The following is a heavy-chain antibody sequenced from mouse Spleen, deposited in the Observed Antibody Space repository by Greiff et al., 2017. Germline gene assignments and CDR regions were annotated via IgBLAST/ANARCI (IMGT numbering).Heavy chain of an antibody. J-gene: IGHJ3*01. CDR1: GYSFTDYN. Sequence: EVKLMESGPELVQPCDSVKISCKASGYSFTDYNMNWVQQSHGKSLEWIGVINPNYGTTSYNQKFKGKATLTVDQPSSTAYMQLNSPTSADSAVYYCGCDGYYEAWFAYWGQGTLVTVSA. V-gene: IGHV1-39*01. CDR2: INPNYGTT. CDR3: GCDGYYEAWFAY. D-gene: IGHD2-3*01.